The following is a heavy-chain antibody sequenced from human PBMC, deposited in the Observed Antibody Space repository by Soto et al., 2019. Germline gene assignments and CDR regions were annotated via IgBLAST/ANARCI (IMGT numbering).Heavy chain of an antibody. CDR3: ARVWGQWPAAFDI. CDR1: GDSVSSNSAA. Sequence: SQTLSLTCAISGDSVSSNSAAWSWIRQSPSRGLEWLGRTYYRSKWYNDYAVSVKSRITINPDTSKNQFSLQLTSVATEDTAVYYCARVWGQWPAAFDIWGQGTMVTVS. D-gene: IGHD3-16*01. CDR2: TYYRSKWYN. V-gene: IGHV6-1*01. J-gene: IGHJ3*02.